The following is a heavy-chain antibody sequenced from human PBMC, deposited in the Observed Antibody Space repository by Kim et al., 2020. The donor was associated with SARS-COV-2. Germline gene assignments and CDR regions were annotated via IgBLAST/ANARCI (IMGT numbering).Heavy chain of an antibody. V-gene: IGHV1-3*01. J-gene: IGHJ4*02. CDR3: ARWDTAMVVIDY. D-gene: IGHD5-18*01. Sequence: KYSQKFQGRVTITRDTSASTAYMELSSLRSEDTAVYYCARWDTAMVVIDYWGQGTLVTVSS.